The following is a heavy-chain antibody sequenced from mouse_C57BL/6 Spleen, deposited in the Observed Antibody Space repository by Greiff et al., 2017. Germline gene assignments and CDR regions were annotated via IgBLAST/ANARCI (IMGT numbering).Heavy chain of an antibody. CDR3: ARDPYYYYGSSYWDFDV. V-gene: IGHV5-16*01. CDR1: GFTFSDYY. J-gene: IGHJ1*03. D-gene: IGHD1-1*01. CDR2: INYDGSST. Sequence: EVKVVESEGGLVQPGSSMKLSCTASGFTFSDYYMAWVRQVPEKGLEWVANINYDGSSTYYLDSLKSRFIISRENAKNILYLQMSSLKSEDTATYYCARDPYYYYGSSYWDFDVWGTGTTVTVAA.